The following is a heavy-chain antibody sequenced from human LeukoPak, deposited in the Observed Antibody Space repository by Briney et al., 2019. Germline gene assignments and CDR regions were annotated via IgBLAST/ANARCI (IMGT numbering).Heavy chain of an antibody. D-gene: IGHD1-26*01. V-gene: IGHV3-30*04. J-gene: IGHJ4*02. CDR1: GFTFSSYA. CDR3: ASEQRGLLQVDLDY. CDR2: ISYDGSNK. Sequence: GGSLRLSCAASGFTFSSYAMHWVRQAPGKGLEWVAVISYDGSNKYYADSVKGRFTISRDNSKNTLYLQMNSLRAEDTAVYYCASEQRGLLQVDLDYWGKEPVVTVS.